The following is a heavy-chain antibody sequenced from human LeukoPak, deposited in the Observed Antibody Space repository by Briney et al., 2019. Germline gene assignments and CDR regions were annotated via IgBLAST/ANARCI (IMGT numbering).Heavy chain of an antibody. CDR2: INPNSGGT. J-gene: IGHJ4*02. D-gene: IGHD6-13*01. CDR1: GYAFTCYY. CDR3: AREPLDSSSWSYYFDY. Sequence: ASVKVSFKASGYAFTCYYMHRVRQAPGQGLEWMGRINPNSGGTNYAQTFQGRVTMTRDTSISTAYMDLSRLRSDDTAVYHCAREPLDSSSWSYYFDYWGQGTLVTVSS. V-gene: IGHV1-2*06.